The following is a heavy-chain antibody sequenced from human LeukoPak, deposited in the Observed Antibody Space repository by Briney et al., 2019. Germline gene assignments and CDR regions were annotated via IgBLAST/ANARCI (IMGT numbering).Heavy chain of an antibody. V-gene: IGHV4-34*01. D-gene: IGHD6-19*01. CDR2: VNHSGYT. CDR3: TRAVAGHPD. CDR1: GVPFSNYY. Sequence: PSETLSLTCAVSGVPFSNYYLMWVRQSPTKGLEWVGEVNHSGYTNYNPSLKSRITISIDTSKNQFSLIVPSVTAADTGVDYCTRAVAGHPDWGQGTLVTVAS. J-gene: IGHJ4*02.